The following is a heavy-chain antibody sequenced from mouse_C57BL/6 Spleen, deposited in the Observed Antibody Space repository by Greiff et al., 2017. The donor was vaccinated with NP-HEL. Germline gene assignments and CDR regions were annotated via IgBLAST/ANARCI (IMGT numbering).Heavy chain of an antibody. CDR2: ISSGSSTI. Sequence: DVQLVESGGGLVKPGGSLNLSCAASGFPFSDYGMHWVRQAPEKGLEWFAYISSGSSTIYYADTVKGRFTISRDKAKNTLFLQMTSLRSEDTAMYYCARVYSNLGFDYWGQGTTLTVSS. V-gene: IGHV5-17*01. D-gene: IGHD2-5*01. CDR1: GFPFSDYG. J-gene: IGHJ2*01. CDR3: ARVYSNLGFDY.